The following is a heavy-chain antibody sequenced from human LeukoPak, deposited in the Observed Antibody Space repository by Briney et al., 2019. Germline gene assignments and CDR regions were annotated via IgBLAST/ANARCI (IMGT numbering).Heavy chain of an antibody. J-gene: IGHJ3*02. CDR1: GYTFTSYG. CDR2: MNPNSGNT. Sequence: ASVKVSCKASGYTFTSYGISWVRQAPGQGLEWMGWMNPNSGNTGYAQKFQGRVTMTRNTSISTAYMELSSLRSEDTAVYYCARGQYDFWSGYAFDIWGQGTMVTVSS. V-gene: IGHV1-8*02. CDR3: ARGQYDFWSGYAFDI. D-gene: IGHD3-3*01.